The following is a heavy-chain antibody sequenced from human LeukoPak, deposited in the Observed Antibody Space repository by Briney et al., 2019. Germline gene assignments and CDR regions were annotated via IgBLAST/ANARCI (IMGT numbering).Heavy chain of an antibody. J-gene: IGHJ4*02. V-gene: IGHV3-48*04. CDR2: ISSSSRTI. CDR1: GFTFSSYA. CDR3: ARAQLDY. Sequence: GGSLRLSCVASGFTFSSYAMNWVRQAPGKGLEWVSYISSSSRTIYYADSVKGRFTISRDNAKNSLYLQMNSLRAEDTAVYYCARAQLDYWGQGTLVTVSS. D-gene: IGHD1-1*01.